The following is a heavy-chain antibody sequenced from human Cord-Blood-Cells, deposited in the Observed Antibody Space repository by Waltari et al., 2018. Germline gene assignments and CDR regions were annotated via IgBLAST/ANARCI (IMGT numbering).Heavy chain of an antibody. CDR1: GGSFSGYY. D-gene: IGHD6-13*01. CDR2: INHSGST. CDR3: ARAPFSSSWYFDY. V-gene: IGHV4-34*01. J-gene: IGHJ4*02. Sequence: QVQLQQWGAGLLKPSETLSLTCAVYGGSFSGYYWSWIRQPPGKGLEWIGEINHSGSTNYHPSLKSRVTISVDTSKNQFSLKLSSVTAADTAVYYCARAPFSSSWYFDYWGQGTLVTVSS.